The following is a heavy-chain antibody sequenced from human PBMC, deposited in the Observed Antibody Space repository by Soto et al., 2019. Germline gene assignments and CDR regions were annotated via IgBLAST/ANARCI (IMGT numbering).Heavy chain of an antibody. J-gene: IGHJ5*02. CDR3: ARDSIAYKDIAPALRFDP. V-gene: IGHV1-8*01. CDR1: GYTFTSYD. CDR2: MNPNSGNT. Sequence: ASVKVSCKASGYTFTSYDINWVRQATGQGLEWMGWMNPNSGNTGYAQKFQGRVTMTRNTSISTAYMELSSLRSEDTAVYYCARDSIAYKDIAPALRFDPWGQRTLVTVSS. D-gene: IGHD2-15*01.